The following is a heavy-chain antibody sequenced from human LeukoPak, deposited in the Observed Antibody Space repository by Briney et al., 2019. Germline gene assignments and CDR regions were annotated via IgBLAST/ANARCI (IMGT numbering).Heavy chain of an antibody. J-gene: IGHJ4*02. CDR3: AKDRATVRGSEFDC. CDR1: GFTFSSYA. D-gene: IGHD1-26*01. V-gene: IGHV3-23*01. CDR2: ISGSGGST. Sequence: PGGSLRLSCAASGFTFSSYAMSWVRQAPGKGLERVSAISGSGGSTYYADSVKGRFTISRDNSKNTLYLQMNSMRAEDTAVYYCAKDRATVRGSEFDCWGQGSLVTVSS.